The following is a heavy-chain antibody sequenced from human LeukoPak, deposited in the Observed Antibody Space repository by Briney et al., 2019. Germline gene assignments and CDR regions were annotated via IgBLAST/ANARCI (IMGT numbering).Heavy chain of an antibody. CDR2: FDPEDGET. CDR3: ATAPGPWFDP. V-gene: IGHV1-24*01. Sequence: ASGKVSCKVSGYTLIELSMHRVRQAPGKGLEWMGGFDPEDGETIYAQKFQGRVTMTEDTSTDTAYMELSSLRSEDTAVYYCATAPGPWFDPWGQGTLVTVSS. CDR1: GYTLIELS. J-gene: IGHJ5*02.